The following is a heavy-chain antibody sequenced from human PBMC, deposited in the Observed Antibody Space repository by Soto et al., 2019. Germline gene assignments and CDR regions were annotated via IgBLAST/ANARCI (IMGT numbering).Heavy chain of an antibody. V-gene: IGHV1-3*01. CDR1: GYTFSNYA. D-gene: IGHD6-19*01. Sequence: QVQLVQSGAEVKKPGASAKVSCKASGYTFSNYAMHWVRQAPGQRPEWMGWINAGNGNTKYSQKFQGRVTITRETSASTAYMELSILRSEDTAAYYCARGVTSGWFHYYGMDVWGQGTTVTVSS. CDR3: ARGVTSGWFHYYGMDV. CDR2: INAGNGNT. J-gene: IGHJ6*02.